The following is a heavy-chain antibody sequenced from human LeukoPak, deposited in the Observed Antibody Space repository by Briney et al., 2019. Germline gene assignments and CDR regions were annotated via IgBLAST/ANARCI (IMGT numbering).Heavy chain of an antibody. V-gene: IGHV3-30-3*01. CDR3: ARGEQLVLEY. J-gene: IGHJ4*02. Sequence: GGSLRLSCAASGFTFSSYAMHWVRQAPGKGLEWVAVISYDGSNKYYADSVKGRFTISRDNSKNTLYLQMNSLRAEDTAVYYCARGEQLVLEYWGQGTLVTVSS. CDR1: GFTFSSYA. CDR2: ISYDGSNK. D-gene: IGHD6-13*01.